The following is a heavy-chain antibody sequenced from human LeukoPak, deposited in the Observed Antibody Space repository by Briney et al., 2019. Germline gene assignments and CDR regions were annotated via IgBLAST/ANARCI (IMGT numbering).Heavy chain of an antibody. D-gene: IGHD6-19*01. J-gene: IGHJ5*02. Sequence: SQTLSLTCAVSGGSISSGGYSWSWIRQPPGKGLEWIGYIYHSGSTYYNPSLKSRVTISVDRSKNQFSLKLSSVTAADTAVYYCARHGKRQWLLPANWFDPWGQGSLVIVSS. CDR2: IYHSGST. V-gene: IGHV4-30-2*01. CDR1: GGSISSGGYS. CDR3: ARHGKRQWLLPANWFDP.